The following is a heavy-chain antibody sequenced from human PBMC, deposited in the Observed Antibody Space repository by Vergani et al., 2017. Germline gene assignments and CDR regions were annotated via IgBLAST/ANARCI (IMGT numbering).Heavy chain of an antibody. CDR1: GFTFSSYS. J-gene: IGHJ6*03. D-gene: IGHD2-2*01. Sequence: VQLVESGGGLVKPGGSLRLSCAASGFTFSSYSMNWVRQAPGKGLEWVSSISSSSSYIYYADSVKGRFTISRDNAKNSLYLQMNSLRAEDTAVYYCARERGYCSSTSCRYYMDVWGKGTTVTVSS. CDR2: ISSSSSYI. V-gene: IGHV3-21*01. CDR3: ARERGYCSSTSCRYYMDV.